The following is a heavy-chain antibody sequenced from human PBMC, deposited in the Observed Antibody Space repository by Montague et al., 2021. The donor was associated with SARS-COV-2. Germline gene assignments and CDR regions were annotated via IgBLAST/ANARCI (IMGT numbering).Heavy chain of an antibody. V-gene: IGHV4-34*01. CDR3: ARGHYSSSWYGIRYYFDY. J-gene: IGHJ4*02. CDR2: INHSGST. D-gene: IGHD6-13*01. CDR1: GESFSGYY. Sequence: SETLSLTCAVYGESFSGYYWSWIRRPPGKGLEWIGEINHSGSTNYNPSLKSRVTISVDTSKNQFSPKLSSVTAADTAVYYCARGHYSSSWYGIRYYFDYWGQGTLVTVSS.